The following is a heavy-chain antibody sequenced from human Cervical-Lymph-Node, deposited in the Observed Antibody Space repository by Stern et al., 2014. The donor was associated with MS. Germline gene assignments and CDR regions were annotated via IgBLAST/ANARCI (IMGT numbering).Heavy chain of an antibody. Sequence: VQLVESGGGVVQPGRSLRLSCAASGFPFSNYGMHWVRQAPGKGLEWAAVLWYDGSKMFYADSVKGRFTVSREISKNTLFLHMSSLRVEDTAFYYCARGDYGNYLDYWGQGTLVTVSS. CDR1: GFPFSNYG. CDR2: LWYDGSKM. J-gene: IGHJ4*02. D-gene: IGHD4-17*01. CDR3: ARGDYGNYLDY. V-gene: IGHV3-33*01.